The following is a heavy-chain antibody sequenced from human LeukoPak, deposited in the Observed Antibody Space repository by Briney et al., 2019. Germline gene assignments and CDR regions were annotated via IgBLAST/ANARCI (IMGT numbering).Heavy chain of an antibody. V-gene: IGHV3-30-3*01. CDR1: GFTFSGYP. Sequence: QTGGSLRLSCAASGFTFSGYPIHWVRQAPGKGLEWVAVISYDGSNKYYADSVKGRFTISRDNAKNSLYLQMNSLRAEDTAIYYCTRVGYIDEGIDYWGQGTLVTVSS. CDR2: ISYDGSNK. D-gene: IGHD5-24*01. J-gene: IGHJ4*02. CDR3: TRVGYIDEGIDY.